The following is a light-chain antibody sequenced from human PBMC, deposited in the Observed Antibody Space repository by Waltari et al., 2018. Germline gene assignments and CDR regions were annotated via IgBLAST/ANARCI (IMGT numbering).Light chain of an antibody. Sequence: EIVLTQSPGTLSLSPGERATLPCRASQSVSSSYLAWYQQKPGQAPRLLISGASSRATGIPDRFSGSGSGTDFTLTISRLEPEDFAVYYCQQYGSSRFTFGPGTKVDIK. V-gene: IGKV3-20*01. J-gene: IGKJ3*01. CDR2: GAS. CDR3: QQYGSSRFT. CDR1: QSVSSSY.